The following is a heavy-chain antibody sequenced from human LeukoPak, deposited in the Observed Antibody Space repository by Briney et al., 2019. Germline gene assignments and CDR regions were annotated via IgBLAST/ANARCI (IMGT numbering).Heavy chain of an antibody. Sequence: GSLKLSCAASGFTFSDYYMSWIRPAPGKGLEWVSYISSSGSTIYYADSVKGRFTISRDNAKNSLYLQMNSLRAEDTAVYYCARSYGYNAFDIWGQGTMVTVSS. J-gene: IGHJ3*02. V-gene: IGHV3-11*01. D-gene: IGHD5-18*01. CDR3: ARSYGYNAFDI. CDR2: ISSSGSTI. CDR1: GFTFSDYY.